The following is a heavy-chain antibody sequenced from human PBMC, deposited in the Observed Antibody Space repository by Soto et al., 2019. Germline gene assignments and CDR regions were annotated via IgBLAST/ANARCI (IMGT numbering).Heavy chain of an antibody. CDR3: AKDRGWLQSDGLDV. Sequence: PGGSLRLSCAASGFTFSNYAMNWVRQAPGKGLEWVSGISGNGDNTYYADSVKGRFTISRDKSKNTLYLEMNSLRGEDTAIFYCAKDRGWLQSDGLDVWGQGTTVTVSS. CDR1: GFTFSNYA. V-gene: IGHV3-23*01. D-gene: IGHD5-12*01. J-gene: IGHJ6*02. CDR2: ISGNGDNT.